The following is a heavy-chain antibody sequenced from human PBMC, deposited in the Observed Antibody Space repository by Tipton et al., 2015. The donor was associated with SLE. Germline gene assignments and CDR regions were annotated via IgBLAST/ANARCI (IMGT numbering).Heavy chain of an antibody. CDR3: ARWGWEEYGDHAVVGY. CDR2: IIPIFGTA. J-gene: IGHJ4*02. D-gene: IGHD4-17*01. Sequence: QLVQSGPEVKKPGSSVKVYCKASGGTFRSYAIRWVRQAPGQGLEWMGGIIPIFGTANYAQKFQGRVTIATDESTSTAYMELSSLRSEDTAVYFCARWGWEEYGDHAVVGYLGQGTLVTVSS. V-gene: IGHV1-69*01. CDR1: GGTFRSYA.